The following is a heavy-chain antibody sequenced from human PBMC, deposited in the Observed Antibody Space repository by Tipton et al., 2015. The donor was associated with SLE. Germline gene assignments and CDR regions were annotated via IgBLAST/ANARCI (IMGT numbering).Heavy chain of an antibody. Sequence: SLRLSCAASGLTVSSNYMSWVRQAPGKGLEWVSVIYSGGSTYYADSVKGRFTISRDNSKNTLYLQMNSLRAEDTAVYYCAREGSSSSDAFDIWGQGTMVTVSS. V-gene: IGHV3-53*01. CDR2: IYSGGST. D-gene: IGHD6-6*01. J-gene: IGHJ3*02. CDR3: AREGSSSSDAFDI. CDR1: GLTVSSNY.